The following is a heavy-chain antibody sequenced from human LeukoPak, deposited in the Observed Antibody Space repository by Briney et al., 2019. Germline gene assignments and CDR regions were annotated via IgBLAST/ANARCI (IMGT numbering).Heavy chain of an antibody. J-gene: IGHJ4*02. V-gene: IGHV3-7*03. CDR3: AKDGGLWVSAHWGDS. CDR2: IKGDGSEK. CDR1: GFIFSSHW. Sequence: GGSLRLSCAASGFIFSSHWMTWVRQAPGKGPERVANIKGDGSEKNYVDSVKGRFTISRDNAKNSLFLQMNSLRAEDTAVYYCAKDGGLWVSAHWGDSWGRGTLVTVSS. D-gene: IGHD7-27*01.